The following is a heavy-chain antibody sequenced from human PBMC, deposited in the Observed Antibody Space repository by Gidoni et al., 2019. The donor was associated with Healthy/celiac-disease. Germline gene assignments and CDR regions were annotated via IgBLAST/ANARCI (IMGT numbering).Heavy chain of an antibody. CDR2: INPNSGGT. J-gene: IGHJ6*02. Sequence: QVQLVQSGAAVTTPGASVKVSCTASGSTFTGYYMHWVRQAPGQGLEWMGRINPNSGGTNYAQKFQGRVTMTRDTSISTAYMELSRLRSDDTAVYYCARDHLYYYYGMDVWGQGTTVTVSS. V-gene: IGHV1-2*06. CDR1: GSTFTGYY. CDR3: ARDHLYYYYGMDV.